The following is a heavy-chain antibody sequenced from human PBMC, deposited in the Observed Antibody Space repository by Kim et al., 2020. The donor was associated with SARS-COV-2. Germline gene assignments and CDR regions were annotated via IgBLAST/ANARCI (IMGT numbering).Heavy chain of an antibody. J-gene: IGHJ6*02. CDR2: IYYSGST. CDR1: GGSISSSSYY. D-gene: IGHD3-3*01. Sequence: SETLSLTCTVSGGSISSSSYYWGWIRQPPGKGLEWIVSIYYSGSTYYNPSLKSRVTISVDTSKNQFSLKLSSVTAADTAVYYCARHTSYYYYGMDVWGQGTTVTVSS. V-gene: IGHV4-39*01. CDR3: ARHTSYYYYGMDV.